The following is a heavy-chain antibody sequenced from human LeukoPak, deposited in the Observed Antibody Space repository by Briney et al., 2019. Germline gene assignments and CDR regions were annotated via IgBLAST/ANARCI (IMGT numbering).Heavy chain of an antibody. CDR1: GYTFTGQY. CDR2: ISPNNGGT. V-gene: IGHV1-2*02. CDR3: ARAGDPLTVTHDAFDV. J-gene: IGHJ3*01. Sequence: ASVKVSYKASGYTFTGQYMNWVRQAPGQGLEWMGWISPNNGGTQYALKFQGRVTLTRDTSTNTAYMELSNLQSDDTAVYYCARAGDPLTVTHDAFDVWGQGTLVTVSS. D-gene: IGHD3-9*01.